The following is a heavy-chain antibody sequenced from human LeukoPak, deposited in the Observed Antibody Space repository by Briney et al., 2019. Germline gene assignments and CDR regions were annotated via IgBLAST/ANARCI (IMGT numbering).Heavy chain of an antibody. CDR2: IYSSRST. CDR1: GASISSYS. Sequence: SETLSLTCTVSGASISSYSWSRIRQPAGKTLEWIGRIYSSRSTNYNPSLKSRVTMSADTSKNHFSLKLSSVTAADTAVYYCARDPAPDAFDIWGQGTMVTVSS. J-gene: IGHJ3*02. CDR3: ARDPAPDAFDI. V-gene: IGHV4-4*07.